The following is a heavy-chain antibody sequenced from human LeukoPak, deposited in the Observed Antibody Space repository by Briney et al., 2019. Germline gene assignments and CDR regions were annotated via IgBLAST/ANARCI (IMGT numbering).Heavy chain of an antibody. Sequence: GRSLRLSCTASGFTFGDYAMSWVRQAPGKGLEWVANINQDGGDKYHADSVKGRFTISRDNAKNSLYLQMNSLRAEDTAVYYCARDHDGKDYWGQGTLVTVSS. J-gene: IGHJ4*02. V-gene: IGHV3-7*01. CDR1: GFTFGDYA. CDR3: ARDHDGKDY. CDR2: INQDGGDK.